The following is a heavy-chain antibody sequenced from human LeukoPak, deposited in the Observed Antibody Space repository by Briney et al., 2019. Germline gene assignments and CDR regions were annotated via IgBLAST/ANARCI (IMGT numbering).Heavy chain of an antibody. D-gene: IGHD3-9*01. CDR3: AKAPYYDILTGYIDY. CDR1: GFTFSGYS. Sequence: GGSLRLSCAASGFTFSGYSMSWVRQAPGKGLEWVSSITDSGDSTYYADSVKGRFTITRDNSKNTLFLQMNSLRAEDTAVYYCAKAPYYDILTGYIDYWGQGTLVTVSS. J-gene: IGHJ4*02. V-gene: IGHV3-23*01. CDR2: ITDSGDST.